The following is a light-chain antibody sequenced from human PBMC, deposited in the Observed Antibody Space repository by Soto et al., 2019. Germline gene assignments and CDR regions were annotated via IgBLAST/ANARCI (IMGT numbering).Light chain of an antibody. CDR2: DAS. CDR3: QERSNRPIT. J-gene: IGKJ4*01. V-gene: IGKV3-11*01. Sequence: EIVLTQSPATPHLSTDERATLSCRARQSVTSYLGWYQQKPGQAPRLLIYDASNRATGIPARFSGSGSGTDFAVNISSRELEDFAVYYCQERSNRPITVGGGTKVEIK. CDR1: QSVTSY.